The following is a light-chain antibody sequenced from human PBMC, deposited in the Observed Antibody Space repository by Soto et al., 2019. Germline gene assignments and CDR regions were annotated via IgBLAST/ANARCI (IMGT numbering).Light chain of an antibody. J-gene: IGLJ2*01. V-gene: IGLV2-14*01. CDR2: EVT. CDR3: SSYTTSSTLV. Sequence: QSVLTQPPSVSGSPVQSITISCTGTNSDVGGYKYVSWYQQHPGKAPKFMIYEVTNLPSGASNRFSGSKSGNTASLTISGLQAEDEADYYCSSYTTSSTLVFGGGTKLTVL. CDR1: NSDVGGYKY.